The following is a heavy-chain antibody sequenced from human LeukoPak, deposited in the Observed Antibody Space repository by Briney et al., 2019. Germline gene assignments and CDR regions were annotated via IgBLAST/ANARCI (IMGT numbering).Heavy chain of an antibody. D-gene: IGHD2-2*01. CDR2: IKQDGSEK. Sequence: GGSLRLPCAASGFTFSSYWMSWVRQAPGKGLEWVANIKQDGSEKYYVDSVKGRFTISRDNAKNSLYLQMNSLRAEDTAVYYCASAYCSSTSCFDYWGQGTLVTVSS. V-gene: IGHV3-7*01. CDR3: ASAYCSSTSCFDY. J-gene: IGHJ4*02. CDR1: GFTFSSYW.